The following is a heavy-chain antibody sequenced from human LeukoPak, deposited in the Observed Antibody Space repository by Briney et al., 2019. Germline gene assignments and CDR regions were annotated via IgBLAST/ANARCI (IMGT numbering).Heavy chain of an antibody. V-gene: IGHV3-74*01. D-gene: IGHD4-23*01. CDR2: INSDGSST. J-gene: IGHJ4*02. CDR1: GFTSSNYW. Sequence: GGSLRLSCAPPGFTSSNYWMNWVRQAPGKGLVRVSRINSDGSSTSYADSVKGRFTISRDNAKNTLYLQMNSLRAEDTAVYYCAREYGGSLLIFEYWGQGTLVTVSS. CDR3: AREYGGSLLIFEY.